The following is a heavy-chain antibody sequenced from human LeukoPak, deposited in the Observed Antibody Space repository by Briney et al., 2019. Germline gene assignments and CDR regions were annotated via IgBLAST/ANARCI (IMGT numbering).Heavy chain of an antibody. V-gene: IGHV1-2*02. J-gene: IGHJ4*02. D-gene: IGHD3-10*01. CDR1: GYTFTDYN. Sequence: ASVKVSCKASGYTFTDYNIHGVRQAPGQGLEWMGWINPNSGGTNYAQRCQGMVTMTRDTSISTAYMGLGSLKSDDTATYFCSVWFGEFAHWGQGTLVTVSS. CDR3: SVWFGEFAH. CDR2: INPNSGGT.